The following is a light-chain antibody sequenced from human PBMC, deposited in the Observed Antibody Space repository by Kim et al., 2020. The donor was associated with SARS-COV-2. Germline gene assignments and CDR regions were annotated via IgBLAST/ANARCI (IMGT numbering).Light chain of an antibody. CDR3: SSFTTRSTLV. CDR2: DVN. CDR1: SSNIGSYNY. V-gene: IGLV2-14*03. Sequence: SISISCTGTSSNIGSYNYLSWHEQRPGRGPKLMLYDVNKRPSGMSSRFSGSKSGSTASLTISGLQAEDEADYYCSSFTTRSTLVFGGGTKVTVL. J-gene: IGLJ3*02.